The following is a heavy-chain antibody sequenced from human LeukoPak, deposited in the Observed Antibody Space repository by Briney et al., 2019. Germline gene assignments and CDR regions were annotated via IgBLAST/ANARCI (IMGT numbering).Heavy chain of an antibody. Sequence: ASVKVSCKASGYTFTSYYMHWVRQAPGQGLEWMGIINPSGGSTSYAQKFQGRVTMTRDTSTSTVYMELSSLRSEDTAVYYCARDHGWGVTTNYFDYWGQGTLVTVSS. J-gene: IGHJ4*02. CDR2: INPSGGST. V-gene: IGHV1-46*01. D-gene: IGHD4-17*01. CDR3: ARDHGWGVTTNYFDY. CDR1: GYTFTSYY.